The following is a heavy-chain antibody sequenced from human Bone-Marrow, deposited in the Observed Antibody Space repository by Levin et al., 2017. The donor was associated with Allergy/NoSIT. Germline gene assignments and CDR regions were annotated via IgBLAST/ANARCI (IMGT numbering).Heavy chain of an antibody. CDR1: GYTFTSYA. D-gene: IGHD3-3*01. V-gene: IGHV7-4-1*01. CDR2: INTNTGNP. CDR3: ARGYDFWSGYYMTDYYYYGMDV. Sequence: GASVKVSCKASGYTFTSYAMNWVRQAPGQGLEWMGWINTNTGNPTYAQGFTGRFVFSLDTSVSTAYLQICSLKAEDTAVYYCARGYDFWSGYYMTDYYYYGMDVWGQGTTVTVSS. J-gene: IGHJ6*02.